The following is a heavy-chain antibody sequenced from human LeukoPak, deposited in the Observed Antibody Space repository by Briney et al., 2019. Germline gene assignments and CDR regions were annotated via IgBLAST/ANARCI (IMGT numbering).Heavy chain of an antibody. J-gene: IGHJ6*02. D-gene: IGHD6-13*01. CDR2: INPSGGST. CDR1: GYTFTSYY. V-gene: IGHV1-46*01. CDR3: ARDLGSSSWTYYYGMDV. Sequence: ASVTVSCTASGYTFTSYYMHWVRQAPGQGLEWMGIINPSGGSTSYAQKFQGRVTWTRDTSTSTVYMVLSSLRSEDTAVYYCARDLGSSSWTYYYGMDVWGQGTTVTVSS.